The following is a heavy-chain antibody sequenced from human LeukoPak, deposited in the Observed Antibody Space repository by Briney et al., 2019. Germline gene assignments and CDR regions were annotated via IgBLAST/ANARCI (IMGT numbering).Heavy chain of an antibody. CDR2: IDPSDSYT. CDR1: AYSFTSYW. D-gene: IGHD4-17*01. V-gene: IGHV5-10-1*01. J-gene: IGHJ6*02. CDR3: AITVTSPYYYYGMDV. Sequence: GESLKISCKGSAYSFTSYWISWVRQMPGKGLEWMGRIDPSDSYTNYSPSFQGRVTISADKSISTAYLQWASLKASDTAMYYCAITVTSPYYYYGMDVWGQGTTVTVSS.